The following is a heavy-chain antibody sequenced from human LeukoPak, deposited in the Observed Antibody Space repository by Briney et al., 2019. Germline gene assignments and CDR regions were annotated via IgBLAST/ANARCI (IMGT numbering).Heavy chain of an antibody. Sequence: GASVKVSCKASGYTFTSYGISWVRQAPGQGLEWMGWISAYNGNTIYAQKLQGRVTMTTDTSTSTAYMELRSLRSDDTAMYYCARDLTYYYDGSGYDAFDIWGQGTMVTVSS. CDR2: ISAYNGNT. CDR3: ARDLTYYYDGSGYDAFDI. D-gene: IGHD3-22*01. V-gene: IGHV1-18*01. CDR1: GYTFTSYG. J-gene: IGHJ3*02.